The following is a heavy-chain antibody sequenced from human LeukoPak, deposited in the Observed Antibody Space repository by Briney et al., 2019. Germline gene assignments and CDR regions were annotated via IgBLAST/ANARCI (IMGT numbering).Heavy chain of an antibody. CDR3: AKGNLDGGY. CDR2: ISWNSGSI. CDR1: GFTFDDYA. Sequence: GGSLRLSCAASGFTFDDYAMHWVRQAPGKGLEWVSGISWNSGSIGYADSVKGRFTISRDNAKNSLYLQMNSLRAEDTAVYYCAKGNLDGGYWGQGTLVTVSS. D-gene: IGHD3-16*01. V-gene: IGHV3-9*01. J-gene: IGHJ4*02.